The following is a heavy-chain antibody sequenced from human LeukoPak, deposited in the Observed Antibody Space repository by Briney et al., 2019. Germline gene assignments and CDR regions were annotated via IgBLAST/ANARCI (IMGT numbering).Heavy chain of an antibody. CDR2: IIPIFGTA. CDR1: GGTFSSYA. D-gene: IGHD3-10*01. Sequence: SVKVSCKASGGTFSSYAISWVRQAPGQGLEWMGGIIPIFGTANYAQKFQGRVTITADKSTSTAYMELSSLRSEDTAVYYYAREDMVRGVMSDYWGQGTLVTVSS. V-gene: IGHV1-69*06. CDR3: AREDMVRGVMSDY. J-gene: IGHJ4*02.